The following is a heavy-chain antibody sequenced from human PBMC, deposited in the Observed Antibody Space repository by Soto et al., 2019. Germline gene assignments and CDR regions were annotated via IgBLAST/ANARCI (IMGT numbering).Heavy chain of an antibody. D-gene: IGHD3-10*01. Sequence: QVQLQQWGAGLLKPSETLSLTCAVYGGSFSGYYWSWIRQPPGKGLEWIGEINHRGSTNYNPSPKSRDTLSVDTSKSQVSLKLSSVTAADTAVYYCAGQQIWFGELKGHNYYYYYGMDVWGQGTTVTVSS. CDR2: INHRGST. V-gene: IGHV4-34*01. CDR3: AGQQIWFGELKGHNYYYYYGMDV. CDR1: GGSFSGYY. J-gene: IGHJ6*02.